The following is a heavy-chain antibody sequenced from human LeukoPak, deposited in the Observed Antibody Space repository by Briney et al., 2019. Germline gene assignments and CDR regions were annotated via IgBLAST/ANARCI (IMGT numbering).Heavy chain of an antibody. CDR3: AELGITMIGGV. CDR2: INSDGSST. D-gene: IGHD3-10*02. CDR1: GFTFSSYW. Sequence: GGSLRLSCAASGFTFSSYWMHWVRQAPGKGLVWVSRINSDGSSTSYADSVKGRFTTSRDNAKNSVYLQMNSLRAEDTAVYYCAELGITMIGGVWGKGTTVTISS. V-gene: IGHV3-74*01. J-gene: IGHJ6*04.